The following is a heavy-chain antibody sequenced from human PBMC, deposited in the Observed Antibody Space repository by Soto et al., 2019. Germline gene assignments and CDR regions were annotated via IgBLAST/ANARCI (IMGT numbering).Heavy chain of an antibody. D-gene: IGHD4-4*01. CDR2: ISAYNGNI. CDR1: GYTFTSYG. V-gene: IGHV1-18*01. J-gene: IGHJ6*02. CDR3: ARDIGVTASPVPYYYYGMDV. Sequence: ASVKVSCKASGYTFTSYGISWVRQAPGQGLEWMGWISAYNGNINYAQKVQGRVIMTTDTSTSTAYMELRSLRSDDTAVYYCARDIGVTASPVPYYYYGMDVWGQGTTVTVSS.